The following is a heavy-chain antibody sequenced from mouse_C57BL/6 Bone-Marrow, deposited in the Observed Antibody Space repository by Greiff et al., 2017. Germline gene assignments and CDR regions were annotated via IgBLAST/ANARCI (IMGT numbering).Heavy chain of an antibody. Sequence: QVQLQQSGAELVKPGASVKISCKASGYAFSSYWMNWVKQRPGKGLEWIGQIYPGDGDTNYNGKFKGKATLTADKSSSTAYMQLSSLTSGDSAVYVCARWAYYYGSSFDMDYWGQGTSVTGSS. CDR1: GYAFSSYW. V-gene: IGHV1-80*01. D-gene: IGHD1-1*01. CDR3: ARWAYYYGSSFDMDY. J-gene: IGHJ4*01. CDR2: IYPGDGDT.